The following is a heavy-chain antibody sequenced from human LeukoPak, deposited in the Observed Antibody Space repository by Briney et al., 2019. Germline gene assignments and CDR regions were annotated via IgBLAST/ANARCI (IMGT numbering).Heavy chain of an antibody. CDR2: IRYDGNYK. CDR3: AKDGSSWYDY. V-gene: IGHV3-30*02. J-gene: IGHJ4*02. Sequence: GGSLRLSCAASGFIFSAYGMHWVRQAPGKVPEWVAFIRYDGNYKYYADSVKGRFTISRGNPKNTLYLQMNSLRAEDTAVYYCAKDGSSWYDYWGQGTLVTVSS. D-gene: IGHD6-13*01. CDR1: GFIFSAYG.